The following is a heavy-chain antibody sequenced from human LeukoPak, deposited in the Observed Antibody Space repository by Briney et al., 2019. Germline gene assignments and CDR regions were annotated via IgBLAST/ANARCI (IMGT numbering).Heavy chain of an antibody. J-gene: IGHJ6*02. CDR3: TRDAVAGMTYYYYYGMDV. V-gene: IGHV3-49*04. Sequence: GGSLRLSCTASGFTFGDYAMSWVRQAPGKGLEWVGFIRSKAYDGTTEYAASVKGRFTISRDDSKSIAYLQMNSLKTEDTAVYYCTRDAVAGMTYYYYYGMDVWGQGTTVTVSS. CDR1: GFTFGDYA. CDR2: IRSKAYDGTT. D-gene: IGHD6-19*01.